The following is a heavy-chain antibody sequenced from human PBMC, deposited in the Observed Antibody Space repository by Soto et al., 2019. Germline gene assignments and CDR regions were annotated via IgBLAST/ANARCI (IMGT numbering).Heavy chain of an antibody. CDR2: IYSGGSA. J-gene: IGHJ6*02. V-gene: IGHV3-53*02. D-gene: IGHD1-26*01. CDR1: GFTVSSNY. CDR3: ARDYSVSRYYGMDV. Sequence: EVQLVETGGGLIQPGGSLRLSCAASGFTVSSNYMSWVRQAPGKGLEWVSLIYSGGSAYYADSVKGRFTISRDNSKNTLYLQMNSLRAEDTGVYYCARDYSVSRYYGMDVWGQGTTVTVSS.